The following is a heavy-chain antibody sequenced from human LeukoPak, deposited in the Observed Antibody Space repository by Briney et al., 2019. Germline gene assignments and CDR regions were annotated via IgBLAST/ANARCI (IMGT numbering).Heavy chain of an antibody. D-gene: IGHD5-12*01. V-gene: IGHV1-2*02. J-gene: IGHJ6*02. CDR2: INPNSGDT. CDR1: GYTFIGYY. Sequence: ASVKVSFKTSGYTFIGYYLHWVRQAPGQGLEWMGWINPNSGDTNYAQKFQGRVTMTRDTSFSTAYMEPSRLRSDDTAVFYCARWREWRKGGTVPGDYYYYYGMDVWGQGTTVTVSS. CDR3: ARWREWRKGGTVPGDYYYYYGMDV.